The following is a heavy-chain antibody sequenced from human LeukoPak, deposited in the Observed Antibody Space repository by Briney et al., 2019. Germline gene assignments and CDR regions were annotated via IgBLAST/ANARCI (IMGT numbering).Heavy chain of an antibody. CDR2: IYYSGST. CDR3: ARVGRYCSGGSCLYNWFDP. CDR1: GGSISSYY. J-gene: IGHJ5*02. D-gene: IGHD2-15*01. Sequence: SETLSLTCTVSGGSISSYYWSWIRQPPGKGLEWIGYIYYSGSTNYNPSLKSRVTTSVDTSKNQFSLKLSSVTAADTAVYYCARVGRYCSGGSCLYNWFDPWGQGTLVTVSS. V-gene: IGHV4-59*01.